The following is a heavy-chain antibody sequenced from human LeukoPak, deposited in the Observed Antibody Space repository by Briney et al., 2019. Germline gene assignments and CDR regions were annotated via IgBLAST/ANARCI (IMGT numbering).Heavy chain of an antibody. CDR1: GFTFSSYA. Sequence: GGSLRLSCAASGFTFSSYAMSWVHQAPGKGLEWVSAISVIGGSTYYADSVKGRFTISRDNSKNTLYLQMNSLRAEDTAVYYCAKEHYGSGSPWYYYYYMDVWGKGTTVTISS. CDR2: ISVIGGST. J-gene: IGHJ6*03. D-gene: IGHD3-10*01. CDR3: AKEHYGSGSPWYYYYYMDV. V-gene: IGHV3-23*01.